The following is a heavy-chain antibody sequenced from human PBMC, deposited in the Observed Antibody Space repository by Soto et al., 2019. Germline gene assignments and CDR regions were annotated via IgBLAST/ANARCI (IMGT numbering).Heavy chain of an antibody. Sequence: QVQLVQSGPEVKPPGASVKVSCKASGYTFTTYGINWVRQVPGQGLEWMGWISTYSGNTNHAQKVQGRVTVTRDTATNTVHRELRSMRSDDPAVYYCAREYSSGGSCQPGVFQPGCQGTVVTVSS. CDR1: GYTFTTYG. CDR3: AREYSSGGSCQPGVFQP. V-gene: IGHV1-18*01. D-gene: IGHD2-15*01. CDR2: ISTYSGNT. J-gene: IGHJ5*02.